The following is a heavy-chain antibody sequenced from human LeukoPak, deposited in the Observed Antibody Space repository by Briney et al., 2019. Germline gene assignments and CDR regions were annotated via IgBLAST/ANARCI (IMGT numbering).Heavy chain of an antibody. Sequence: PGGSLRLSCAASGFTFSSYEMNWVRQAPGKGLEWVSYISSSGSTIYYADSVKGRFTISRDNAKKSLYLQMNSLRAEDTAVYYCVYTTDPDYYDSSGSPGGNWFDPWGQGTLVTVSS. CDR3: VYTTDPDYYDSSGSPGGNWFDP. CDR2: ISSSGSTI. D-gene: IGHD3-22*01. V-gene: IGHV3-48*03. J-gene: IGHJ5*02. CDR1: GFTFSSYE.